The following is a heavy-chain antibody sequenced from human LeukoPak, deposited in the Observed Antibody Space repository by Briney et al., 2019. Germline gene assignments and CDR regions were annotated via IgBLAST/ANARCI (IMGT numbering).Heavy chain of an antibody. V-gene: IGHV3-48*04. CDR2: ISSSGSTI. D-gene: IGHD3-10*01. J-gene: IGHJ6*03. Sequence: PGGSLRLSCTASGFTFSGAWMNWVRQAPGKGLEWVSYISSSGSTIYYADSVKGRFTISRDNAKNSLYLQMNSLRAEDTAVYYCARDSDYGWGSYYYYYYMDVWGKGTTVTISS. CDR3: ARDSDYGWGSYYYYYYMDV. CDR1: GFTFSGAW.